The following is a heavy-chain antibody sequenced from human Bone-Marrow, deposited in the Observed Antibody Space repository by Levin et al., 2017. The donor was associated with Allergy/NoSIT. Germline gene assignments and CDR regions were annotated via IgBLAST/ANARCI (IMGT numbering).Heavy chain of an antibody. J-gene: IGHJ4*02. V-gene: IGHV3-23*01. CDR3: AKHDYDSSGYYPGLDY. Sequence: LSLTCAASGFTFSTYAMSWVRQAPGKGLEWVSAVSGGGGSRFYADSVKGRFTISRDNSKDTLYLQMNSLTAEDTAVYYCAKHDYDSSGYYPGLDYWGQGSLVTVSS. CDR2: VSGGGGSR. D-gene: IGHD3-22*01. CDR1: GFTFSTYA.